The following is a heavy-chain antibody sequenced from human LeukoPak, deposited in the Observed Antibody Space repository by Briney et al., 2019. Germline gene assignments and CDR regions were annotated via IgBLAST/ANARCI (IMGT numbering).Heavy chain of an antibody. CDR2: IYTSGST. CDR3: ARKSSGSIDY. J-gene: IGHJ4*02. D-gene: IGHD1-26*01. Sequence: SETLSLTCTISGASISSFYWSWIRQPAGKGLEWIGRIYTSGSTDYNPSLKSRVTISVDTSKNQFSLKLSSVTAADTAVYYCARKSSGSIDYWGQGTLVTVSS. CDR1: GASISSFY. V-gene: IGHV4-4*07.